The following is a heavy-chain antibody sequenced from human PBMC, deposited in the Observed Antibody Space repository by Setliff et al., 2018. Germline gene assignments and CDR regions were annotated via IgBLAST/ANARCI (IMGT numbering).Heavy chain of an antibody. CDR2: IKQDGSEK. D-gene: IGHD3-16*01. CDR1: GFTFSNYW. V-gene: IGHV3-7*01. CDR3: ARDGGEY. J-gene: IGHJ4*02. Sequence: LRLSCAASGFTFSNYWMSWVRQAPGKGLEWVANIKQDGSEKYYVDSVKGRFTISRDNAKNSLYLQMDSLRAEDTAVYFCARDGGEYWGQGTLVTVSS.